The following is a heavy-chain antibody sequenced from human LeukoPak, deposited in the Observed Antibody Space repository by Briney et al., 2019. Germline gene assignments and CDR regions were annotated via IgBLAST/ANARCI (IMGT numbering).Heavy chain of an antibody. CDR3: ARAKMATSNFDY. CDR1: GGTFSSYA. CDR2: IIPIFGTA. D-gene: IGHD5-24*01. J-gene: IGHJ4*02. Sequence: GASVKVSCKASGGTFSSYAINWVRQAPGQGLEWMGGIIPIFGTANYAQRFQGRVTITMDGSTSTAYMELSSLRSEDTAVYYCARAKMATSNFDYWGQGTLVTVSS. V-gene: IGHV1-69*05.